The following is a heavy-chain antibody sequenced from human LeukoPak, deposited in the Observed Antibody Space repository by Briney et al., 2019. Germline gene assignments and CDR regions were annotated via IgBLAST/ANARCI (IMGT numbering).Heavy chain of an antibody. D-gene: IGHD3-22*01. J-gene: IGHJ4*02. V-gene: IGHV4-34*01. CDR2: INHSGST. CDR1: GGSFSGYY. Sequence: SETLSLTCAVYGGSFSGYYWSWVRQPPGKGLEWVGEINHSGSTNYNPSLKSRVTISVDTSKNQFSLKLSSVTAADTAVYYCARGRNYYDSSGYYGGHLAFDYWGQGTLVTVSS. CDR3: ARGRNYYDSSGYYGGHLAFDY.